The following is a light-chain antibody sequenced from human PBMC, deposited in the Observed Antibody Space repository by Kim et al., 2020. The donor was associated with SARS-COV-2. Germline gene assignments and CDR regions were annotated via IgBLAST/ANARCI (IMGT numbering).Light chain of an antibody. CDR3: QQSSTVPYT. CDR2: GAS. CDR1: QNIGTY. Sequence: SASLGDTVTITCRESQNIGTYLNWYQQRPGKAPNLLIYGASNLQSGAPPRFSGSGSNTNFVLTISSLQAEDFATYYCQQSSTVPYTFGQGTRLEI. V-gene: IGKV1-39*01. J-gene: IGKJ2*01.